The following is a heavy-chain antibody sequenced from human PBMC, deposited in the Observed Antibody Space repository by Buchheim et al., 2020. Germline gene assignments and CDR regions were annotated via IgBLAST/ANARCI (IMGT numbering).Heavy chain of an antibody. V-gene: IGHV4-39*01. J-gene: IGHJ1*01. CDR3: ARHGDIYRDEYFHH. D-gene: IGHD4-17*01. CDR2: IYYSGST. Sequence: QLQLQESGPGLVKPSETLSLTCTVSGGSISSSNYYWGWIRQPPGKGLEWIGSIYYSGSTYYNSSLKTRVTISADTSKNQFSLKLNSVTAADTAVYYSARHGDIYRDEYFHHWGQGTL. CDR1: GGSISSSNYY.